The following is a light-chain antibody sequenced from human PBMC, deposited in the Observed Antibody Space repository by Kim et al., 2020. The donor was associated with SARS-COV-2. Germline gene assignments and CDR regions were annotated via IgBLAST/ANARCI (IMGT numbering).Light chain of an antibody. CDR2: LNSDGSH. V-gene: IGLV4-69*01. Sequence: QTVLTQSPSASASLGASVKLTCTLSSGHSSYAITWHQQQPERGPRSLMKLNSDGSHSKGDGIPDRFSGSSSGAERYLTISSLQSEDEADYYCQTWGNGIVIFGGGTQLTVL. J-gene: IGLJ2*01. CDR3: QTWGNGIVI. CDR1: SGHSSYA.